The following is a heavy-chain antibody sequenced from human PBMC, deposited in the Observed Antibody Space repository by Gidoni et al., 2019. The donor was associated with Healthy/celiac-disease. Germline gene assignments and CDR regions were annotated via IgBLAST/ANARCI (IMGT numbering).Heavy chain of an antibody. Sequence: QLQLQESGPGLVKPSETLSLTCTVSGGSISSSSSYWGWIRQPPGKGLEWIGSIYYSGSTYYNPSLKSRVTISVDTSKNQFSLKLSSVTAADTAVYYCASRRRSPKPPLNDFFDYWGQGTLVTVSS. CDR3: ASRRRSPKPPLNDFFDY. J-gene: IGHJ4*02. CDR1: GGSISSSSSY. D-gene: IGHD3-16*01. V-gene: IGHV4-39*01. CDR2: IYYSGST.